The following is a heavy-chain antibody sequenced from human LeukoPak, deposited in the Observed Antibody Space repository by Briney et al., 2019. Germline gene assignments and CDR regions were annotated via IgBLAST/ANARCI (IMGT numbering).Heavy chain of an antibody. D-gene: IGHD2-15*01. Sequence: GGSLRLSCAASGFTFSSYWMNWVRQAPGKGPEWVSFISSSSITIYYADSVKGRFTISRDNAEKSLYLQMNSLRAEDTAVYYCARDRGGSYSAIDYWGQGTLVTVSS. J-gene: IGHJ4*02. V-gene: IGHV3-48*04. CDR3: ARDRGGSYSAIDY. CDR2: ISSSSITI. CDR1: GFTFSSYW.